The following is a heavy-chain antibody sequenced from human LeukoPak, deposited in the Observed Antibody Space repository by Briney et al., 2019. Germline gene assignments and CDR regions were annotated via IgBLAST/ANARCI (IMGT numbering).Heavy chain of an antibody. D-gene: IGHD5-12*01. Sequence: SQTLSLTCAISGDSVSSNSAAWNWIRQSPSRGLEWLGRTYYRSKWYNDSAVSVRGRITVSPDTSTNQFSLHLNSVTPEDTAVYYCVRDLSIYSGNWYVRFDSWGQGTLVTVSS. V-gene: IGHV6-1*01. CDR1: GDSVSSNSAA. CDR3: VRDLSIYSGNWYVRFDS. J-gene: IGHJ5*01. CDR2: TYYRSKWYN.